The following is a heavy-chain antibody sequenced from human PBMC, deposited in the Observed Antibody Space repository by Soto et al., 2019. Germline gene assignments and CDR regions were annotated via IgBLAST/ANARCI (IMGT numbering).Heavy chain of an antibody. V-gene: IGHV3-23*01. CDR1: GFIFSNYA. D-gene: IGHD6-6*01. CDR2: ISGSGTTT. CDR3: VREGSSSGQHLDH. Sequence: PGGSLRLSCAASGFIFSNYAMSWVRQAPGKGLEWVSFISGSGTTTYYANSVKGRFTISRVNSKNTLYLQMNSLRVEDAAVYYCVREGSSSGQHLDHWGRGTMVTVSS. J-gene: IGHJ4*02.